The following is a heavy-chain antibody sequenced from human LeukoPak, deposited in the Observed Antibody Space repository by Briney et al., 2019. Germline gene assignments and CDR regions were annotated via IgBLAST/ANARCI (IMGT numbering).Heavy chain of an antibody. CDR2: ISSSGSTI. CDR1: GFTVSDYY. D-gene: IGHD3-22*01. J-gene: IGHJ4*02. CDR3: ARARDYYDSSGYYFDY. V-gene: IGHV3-11*04. Sequence: GGSLRLSCAASGFTVSDYYMNWVRQAPGKGLEWVSYISSSGSTIYYADSVKGRFTISRDNAKNSLYLQMNSLRAEDTAVYYCARARDYYDSSGYYFDYWGQGTLVTVSS.